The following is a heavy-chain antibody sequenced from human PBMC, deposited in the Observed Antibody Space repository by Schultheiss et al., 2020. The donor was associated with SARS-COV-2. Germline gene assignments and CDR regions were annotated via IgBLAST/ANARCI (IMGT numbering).Heavy chain of an antibody. CDR1: GGSFSGYY. CDR2: IYYSGST. J-gene: IGHJ4*02. V-gene: IGHV4-34*09. CDR3: ARVGYYYDSSGYYPYYFDY. Sequence: SETLSLTCAVYGGSFSGYYWSWIRQPPGKGLEWIGSIYYSGSTYYNPSLKSRVTISLDTSKNQFSLKLSSVTAADTAVYYCARVGYYYDSSGYYPYYFDYWGQGTLVTVSS. D-gene: IGHD3-22*01.